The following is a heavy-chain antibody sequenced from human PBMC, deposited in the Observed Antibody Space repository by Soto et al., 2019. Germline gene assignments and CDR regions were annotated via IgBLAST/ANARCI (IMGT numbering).Heavy chain of an antibody. Sequence: PGGSLRLSCTASGFTFAGYAINWVRQAPGKGLEWVSSISDGGGSTYYADSVKGRFTISRDNSKNTLYLQMNSLRADDTALYYCTKGCASALLPGCWFDPWGQGTLVTVSS. D-gene: IGHD2-21*01. CDR3: TKGCASALLPGCWFDP. V-gene: IGHV3-23*01. CDR2: ISDGGGST. CDR1: GFTFAGYA. J-gene: IGHJ5*02.